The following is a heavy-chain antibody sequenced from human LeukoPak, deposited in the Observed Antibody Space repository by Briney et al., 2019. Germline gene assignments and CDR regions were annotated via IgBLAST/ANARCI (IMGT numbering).Heavy chain of an antibody. J-gene: IGHJ5*02. CDR1: GFTFSSYW. D-gene: IGHD2-2*01. V-gene: IGHV3-7*01. CDR2: IKQDGSEK. CDR3: ARDDCSSISCYHDWFDP. Sequence: GGSLRLSCAASGFTFSSYWMSWVRQAPGKGLEWVANIKQDGSEKYYVDSVKGRFTISRDNAKNSLYLQMNSLRAEDTAVYYCARDDCSSISCYHDWFDPWGQGTLVTVSS.